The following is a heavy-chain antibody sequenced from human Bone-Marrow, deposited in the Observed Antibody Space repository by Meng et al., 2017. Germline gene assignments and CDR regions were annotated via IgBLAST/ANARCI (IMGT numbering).Heavy chain of an antibody. CDR3: ARSPIDKYDLSALPLDY. Sequence: SLKISCAASGFTFSSYGMHWVRQAPGKGLEWVAVIWYDGSNKYYADSVKGRFTISRDNSKNTVFLHINSLRPEDTAVYYCARSPIDKYDLSALPLDYWGQGTLVTVSS. V-gene: IGHV3-33*01. J-gene: IGHJ4*02. D-gene: IGHD3-22*01. CDR2: IWYDGSNK. CDR1: GFTFSSYG.